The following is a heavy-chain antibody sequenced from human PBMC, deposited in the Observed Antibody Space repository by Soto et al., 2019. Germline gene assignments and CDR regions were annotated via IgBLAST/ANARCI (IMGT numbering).Heavy chain of an antibody. V-gene: IGHV4-59*01. Sequence: SETLSLTCTVSAGSITTSYWSWIRQPLGKALEWIGYISYRGSTNYNPTLKSRLTISIDTSKSQISLKLTSMTTADTAVYYCASSGIVGREVNTWFDPWGQGTLVTVSS. D-gene: IGHD3-22*01. CDR3: ASSGIVGREVNTWFDP. CDR2: ISYRGST. CDR1: AGSITTSY. J-gene: IGHJ5*02.